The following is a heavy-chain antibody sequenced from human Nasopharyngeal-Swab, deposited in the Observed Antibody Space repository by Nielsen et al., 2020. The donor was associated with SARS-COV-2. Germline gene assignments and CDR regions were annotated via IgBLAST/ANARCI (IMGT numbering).Heavy chain of an antibody. CDR1: GFSFSDFY. J-gene: IGHJ6*02. Sequence: GESLKISCAASGFSFSDFYMSWIRQAPGKGLEWVSYIHTSGTYTDYADSVKGRFTISRDNAKNSLYLQMNTLRTEDTAVYYCARGHYVLDVWGQGTTVTVSS. D-gene: IGHD4-17*01. V-gene: IGHV3-11*06. CDR2: IHTSGTYT. CDR3: ARGHYVLDV.